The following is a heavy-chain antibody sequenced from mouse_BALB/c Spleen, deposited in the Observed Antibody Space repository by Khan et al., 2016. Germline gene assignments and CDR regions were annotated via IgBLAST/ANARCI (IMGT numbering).Heavy chain of an antibody. D-gene: IGHD2-2*01. J-gene: IGHJ3*01. CDR3: ARVAYVDDVGFGD. V-gene: IGHV14-3*02. Sequence: VQLQQSGAELVKPGASVKLSCTASGFNIKDTYMHWVKQRPEQGLEWIGRIDPANGNTKYDPKFQGKATITADTSSNTAYLQLSSLTSEDTAVFDGARVAYVDDVGFGDWGQRTLVTDTA. CDR2: IDPANGNT. CDR1: GFNIKDTY.